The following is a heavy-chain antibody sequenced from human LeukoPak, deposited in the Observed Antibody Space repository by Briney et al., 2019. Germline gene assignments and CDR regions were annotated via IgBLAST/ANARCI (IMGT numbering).Heavy chain of an antibody. Sequence: GGSLRLSCAASGFTFSSYSMNWVRQAPGKGLEWVSSISSSSSYIYYADSVKGRFTVSRDNSKYTLYLQMNSLRVEDTAVYYCASSTYNYDYALDVWGQGTTVTVSS. J-gene: IGHJ6*02. D-gene: IGHD5-24*01. CDR2: ISSSSSYI. CDR3: ASSTYNYDYALDV. CDR1: GFTFSSYS. V-gene: IGHV3-21*04.